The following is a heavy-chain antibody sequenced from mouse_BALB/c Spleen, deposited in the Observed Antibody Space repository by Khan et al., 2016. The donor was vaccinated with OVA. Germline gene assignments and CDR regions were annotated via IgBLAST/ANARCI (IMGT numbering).Heavy chain of an antibody. CDR3: ARYYGSSYWYFDC. Sequence: EVQLQESGAELVKPGASVKLSCTASGFNIKDTYMHWVKQRPEQGLEWIGRIDPANGTTKYDPKFQGKATITADTSSNTAYLQLSSLTSEDTAVYYCARYYGSSYWYFDCWGEGTTVTVSS. CDR1: GFNIKDTY. V-gene: IGHV14-3*02. D-gene: IGHD1-1*01. CDR2: IDPANGTT. J-gene: IGHJ1*01.